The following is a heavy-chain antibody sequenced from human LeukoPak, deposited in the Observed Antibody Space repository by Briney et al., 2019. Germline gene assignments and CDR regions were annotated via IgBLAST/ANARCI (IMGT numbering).Heavy chain of an antibody. CDR1: RFTCSDYY. D-gene: IGHD5-18*01. Sequence: SLRFSGAASRFTCSDYYMSWLRQAPGKGLKWVSYISSSGSTIYYTDSVKGRFTIFRDNAKNSLYLQMNSLRAEDTAVYYCARRVDTAMGDDYWGQGTLVTVSS. CDR2: ISSSGSTI. J-gene: IGHJ4*02. V-gene: IGHV3-11*01. CDR3: ARRVDTAMGDDY.